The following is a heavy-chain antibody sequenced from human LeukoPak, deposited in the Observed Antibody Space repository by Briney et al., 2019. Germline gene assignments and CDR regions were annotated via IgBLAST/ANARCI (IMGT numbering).Heavy chain of an antibody. CDR2: MNPNSGNT. J-gene: IGHJ5*02. CDR3: ARGSVLRFGELFLLRSGNWFDP. Sequence: ASVKVSCKASGYTFTSYDINWVRQATGQGLEWMGWMNPNSGNTGYAQKFQGRVTMARNTSISTAYMELSSLRSEDTAVYYCARGSVLRFGELFLLRSGNWFDPWGQGTLVTVSS. D-gene: IGHD3-10*01. V-gene: IGHV1-8*01. CDR1: GYTFTSYD.